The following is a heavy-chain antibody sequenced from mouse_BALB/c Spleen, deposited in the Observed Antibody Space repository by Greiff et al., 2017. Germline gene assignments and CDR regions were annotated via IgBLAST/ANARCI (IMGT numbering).Heavy chain of an antibody. CDR3: ARGSSYDY. D-gene: IGHD1-1*01. Sequence: DVKLVESGGGLVQPGGSRKLSCAASGFTFSSFGMHWVRQAPEKGLEWVAYISSGSSTIYYADTVKGRFTISRDNPKNTLFLQMTSLRSEDTAMYYCARGSSYDYWGQGTTLTVSS. CDR1: GFTFSSFG. V-gene: IGHV5-17*02. CDR2: ISSGSSTI. J-gene: IGHJ2*01.